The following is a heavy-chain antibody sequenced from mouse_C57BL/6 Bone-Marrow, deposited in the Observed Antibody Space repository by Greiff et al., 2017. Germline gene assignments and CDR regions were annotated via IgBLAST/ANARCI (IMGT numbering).Heavy chain of an antibody. CDR2: IDPSDSYT. D-gene: IGHD2-10*02. Sequence: VQLQQPGAELVMPGASVKLSCKASGYTFTSYWMHWVEQRPGQGLEWIGEIDPSDSYTTYNQKFKGKSTLTVDKSSSTAYMQLSSLTSEDSAVYYCARLGMGYYYAMDYWGQGTSVTVSS. CDR1: GYTFTSYW. V-gene: IGHV1-69*01. J-gene: IGHJ4*01. CDR3: ARLGMGYYYAMDY.